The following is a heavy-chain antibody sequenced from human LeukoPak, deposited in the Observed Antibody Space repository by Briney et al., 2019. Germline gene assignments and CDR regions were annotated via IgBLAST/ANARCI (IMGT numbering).Heavy chain of an antibody. V-gene: IGHV3-23*01. Sequence: GGSLRLSCATSGFTFRSYAMSWVRQAPGKGLEWVSAITGGGGSTYYADSAKGRFTISRDNSKNTLYLQMNSLRAEDTAVYYCAKFLSNPENFDYWGQGTLVTVSS. CDR2: ITGGGGST. CDR1: GFTFRSYA. CDR3: AKFLSNPENFDY. J-gene: IGHJ4*02.